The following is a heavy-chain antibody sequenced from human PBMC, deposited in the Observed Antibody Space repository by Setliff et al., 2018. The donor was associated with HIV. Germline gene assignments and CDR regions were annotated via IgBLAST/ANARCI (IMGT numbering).Heavy chain of an antibody. Sequence: ASVKVSCKASGYTFSSYGITWVRQAPGQGLEWMGWISAYNGNTNYAQKLQGRVTMTTDTSTSTAYMELRSLRSDDTAVYYGARDRLEKLVPGDAFEIWGQGTMVTVSS. D-gene: IGHD6-13*01. V-gene: IGHV1-18*01. J-gene: IGHJ3*02. CDR1: GYTFSSYG. CDR2: ISAYNGNT. CDR3: ARDRLEKLVPGDAFEI.